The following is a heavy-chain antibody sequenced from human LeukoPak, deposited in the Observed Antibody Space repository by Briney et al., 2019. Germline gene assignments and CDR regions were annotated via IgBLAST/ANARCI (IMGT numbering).Heavy chain of an antibody. J-gene: IGHJ3*02. D-gene: IGHD6-19*01. Sequence: QPGGSLRLSCAASGFTFSSYAMSWVRQAPGKGLEWVSAVSGSGGSTYYADSVKGRFTISRDNSKNTLYLQMNSLRAEDTAVYYCAKDRNIAVAGLDAFDTWGQGTMVTVSS. V-gene: IGHV3-23*01. CDR3: AKDRNIAVAGLDAFDT. CDR2: VSGSGGST. CDR1: GFTFSSYA.